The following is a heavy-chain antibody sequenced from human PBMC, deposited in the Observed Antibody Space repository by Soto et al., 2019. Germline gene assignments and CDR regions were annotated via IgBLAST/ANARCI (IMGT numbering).Heavy chain of an antibody. D-gene: IGHD3-3*01. CDR3: ARREKYYDFWSGYSRTNYFDY. J-gene: IGHJ4*02. CDR2: MNPNSGNT. V-gene: IGHV1-8*01. CDR1: GYTFTSYD. Sequence: ASVKVSCKASGYTFTSYDINWVRQATGQGLEWMGWMNPNSGNTGYAQKFQGRVTMTRNTSISTAYMELSSLRSEDTAMYYCARREKYYDFWSGYSRTNYFDYWGQGTLVTVSS.